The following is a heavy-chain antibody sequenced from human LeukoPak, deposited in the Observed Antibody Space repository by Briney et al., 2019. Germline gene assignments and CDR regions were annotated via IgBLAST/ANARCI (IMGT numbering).Heavy chain of an antibody. J-gene: IGHJ3*02. CDR1: GGSISSYY. D-gene: IGHD2-2*01. CDR2: IYTSGST. Sequence: SETLSLTCTVSGGSISSYYWSWIRQPPGKGLEWIGRIYTSGSTNYNPSLKSRVTMSVDTSKNQFSLKLSSVTAADTAVYYCAREASIVVVPAALDAFDIWGQGTVVTVSS. V-gene: IGHV4-4*07. CDR3: AREASIVVVPAALDAFDI.